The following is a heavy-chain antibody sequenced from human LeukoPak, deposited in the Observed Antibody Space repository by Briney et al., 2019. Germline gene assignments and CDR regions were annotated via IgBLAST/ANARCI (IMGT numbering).Heavy chain of an antibody. Sequence: SVKVSCKASGGTFSSYAISWVRQAPGQGLEWMGRIIPIFGTANYAQKFQGRVTITTDESTSTAYMELSSLRSEDTAVYYCASSGQWLAWRDYWGQGTLATVSS. CDR2: IIPIFGTA. V-gene: IGHV1-69*05. D-gene: IGHD6-19*01. CDR1: GGTFSSYA. CDR3: ASSGQWLAWRDY. J-gene: IGHJ4*02.